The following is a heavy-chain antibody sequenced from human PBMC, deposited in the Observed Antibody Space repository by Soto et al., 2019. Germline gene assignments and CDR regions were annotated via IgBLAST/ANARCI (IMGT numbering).Heavy chain of an antibody. J-gene: IGHJ4*02. V-gene: IGHV3-30*18. CDR2: ISYDGSNK. Sequence: QVQLVESGGGVVQPGRSLRLSCAASGFTSSSYGMHWVRQAPGKGLEWVAVISYDGSNKYYADSVKGRFTISRDNSKNTLYLQMNSLRAEDTAVYYCAKEAYGVADYWGQGTLVTVSS. CDR1: GFTSSSYG. D-gene: IGHD4-17*01. CDR3: AKEAYGVADY.